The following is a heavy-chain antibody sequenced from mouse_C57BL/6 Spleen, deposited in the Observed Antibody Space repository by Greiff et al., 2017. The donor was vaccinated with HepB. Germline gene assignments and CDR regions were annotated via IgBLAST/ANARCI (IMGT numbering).Heavy chain of an antibody. J-gene: IGHJ3*01. D-gene: IGHD2-5*01. Sequence: QVQLQQPGAELVRPGTSVKLSCKASGYTFTSYWMHWVKQRPGQGLEWIGVIDPSDSYTNYNQKFKGKAKLTVDTSSSTAYMQLSSLTSEDSAVYYCAKYYSNYSWFAYWGQGTLVTVSA. V-gene: IGHV1-59*01. CDR1: GYTFTSYW. CDR2: IDPSDSYT. CDR3: AKYYSNYSWFAY.